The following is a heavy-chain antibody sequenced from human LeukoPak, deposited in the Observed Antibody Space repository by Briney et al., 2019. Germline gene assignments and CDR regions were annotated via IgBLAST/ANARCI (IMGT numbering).Heavy chain of an antibody. V-gene: IGHV1-24*01. Sequence: GASVKVSCKVSGYTLTELSMHWVRQAPGKGLEWMGGFDPEDGETIYAQKFQGRVTMTEDTSTDTAYMELSSLRSEDTAVYYCATGTKIVVAPDYWGQGTLVTVSS. D-gene: IGHD3-22*01. CDR3: ATGTKIVVAPDY. CDR1: GYTLTELS. CDR2: FDPEDGET. J-gene: IGHJ4*02.